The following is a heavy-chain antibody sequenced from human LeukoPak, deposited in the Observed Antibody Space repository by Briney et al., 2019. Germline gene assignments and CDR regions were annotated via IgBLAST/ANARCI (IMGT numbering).Heavy chain of an antibody. J-gene: IGHJ3*02. CDR1: GFTFSSYA. D-gene: IGHD2-15*01. Sequence: GGSLRLSCAASGFTFSSYAMHWVRQAPGKGLEWVSAISGSGGSTYYADSVKGRFTISRDNSKNTLYLQMNSLRAEDTAVYYCAKDLYRSPTYSDAFDIWGQGTMVTVSS. CDR3: AKDLYRSPTYSDAFDI. CDR2: ISGSGGST. V-gene: IGHV3-23*01.